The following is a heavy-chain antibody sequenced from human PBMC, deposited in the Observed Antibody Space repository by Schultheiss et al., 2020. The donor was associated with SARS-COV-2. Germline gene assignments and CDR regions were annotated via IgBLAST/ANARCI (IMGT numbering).Heavy chain of an antibody. Sequence: GGSLRLSCAASGFTFSDYYMSWIRQAPGKGLEWVSYISSSGSTIYYADSVKGRFTISRDNAKNSLYLQMNSLRAEDTAVYYCAREYYYDGSGYTDFDFWGQGTLVTVSS. V-gene: IGHV3-11*04. D-gene: IGHD3-22*01. CDR2: ISSSGSTI. J-gene: IGHJ4*02. CDR1: GFTFSDYY. CDR3: AREYYYDGSGYTDFDF.